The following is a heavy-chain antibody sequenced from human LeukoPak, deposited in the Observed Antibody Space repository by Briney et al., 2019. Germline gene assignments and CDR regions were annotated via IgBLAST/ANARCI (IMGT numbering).Heavy chain of an antibody. Sequence: ASVKVSCKASGYTFTSYGISWVRQAPGQGLERMGWISAYNGNTNYAQKLQGRVTMTTDTSTSTAYMELRSLRSDDTAVYYCARAYCSSTSCYYDAFDIWGQGTMVTVSS. J-gene: IGHJ3*02. CDR1: GYTFTSYG. CDR3: ARAYCSSTSCYYDAFDI. CDR2: ISAYNGNT. V-gene: IGHV1-18*01. D-gene: IGHD2-2*01.